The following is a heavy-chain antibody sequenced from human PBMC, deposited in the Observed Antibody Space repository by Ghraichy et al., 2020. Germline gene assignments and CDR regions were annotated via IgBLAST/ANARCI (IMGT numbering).Heavy chain of an antibody. J-gene: IGHJ4*02. CDR2: ISSGGRNI. CDR3: ATDSGAYRFDY. CDR1: GFTFSTYN. Sequence: GGSLRLSCAASGFTFSTYNMNWVSQAPGKGLEWVAYISSGGRNIKYADSVKGRFTISRDNARTSLHLQMNSLRDEDTAVYYCATDSGAYRFDYWGQGTLVTVSS. V-gene: IGHV3-48*02. D-gene: IGHD3-22*01.